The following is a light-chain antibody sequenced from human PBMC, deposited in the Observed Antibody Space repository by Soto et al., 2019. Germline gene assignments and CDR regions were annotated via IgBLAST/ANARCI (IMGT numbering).Light chain of an antibody. Sequence: EILMTQSPASLSMAPGERATLSCRASQRVNSYLAWYQQKPGQAPRLLIYGASTRATGVPARFSGSGSGTDFTLTISSLQSEDFAVYYCQHYNNWPPYSFGQGTKLEIK. CDR3: QHYNNWPPYS. V-gene: IGKV3-15*01. CDR2: GAS. CDR1: QRVNSY. J-gene: IGKJ2*03.